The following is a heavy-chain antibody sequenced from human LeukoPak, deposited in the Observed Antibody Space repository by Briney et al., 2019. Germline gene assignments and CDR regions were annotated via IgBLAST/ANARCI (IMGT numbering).Heavy chain of an antibody. CDR3: ASVRRGFGESSKYYAYYYMGV. D-gene: IGHD3-10*01. CDR1: GGSISSSSYY. J-gene: IGHJ6*03. V-gene: IGHV4-39*01. Sequence: SETLSFTCTVSGGSISSSSYYWGWIRQPPGKGLEWIGNIYYSGSTYYNPSLKSRVTISLDTSKNQFSLKLSSVTAADTAVYYCASVRRGFGESSKYYAYYYMGVWGKGTTVTISS. CDR2: IYYSGST.